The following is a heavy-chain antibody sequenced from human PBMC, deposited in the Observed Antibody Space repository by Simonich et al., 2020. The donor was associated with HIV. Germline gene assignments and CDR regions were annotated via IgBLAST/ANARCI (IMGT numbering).Heavy chain of an antibody. Sequence: QVQLVQSGAEARKPGASVKVSCKASGYTFTGYFVHWVRQAPGQGLEYVGLINPHSGGTNYAQKFQGRVTMTRDTSISTAYMELSRLRSDDTAVYYCARGPQQVVPVFDAFDIWGHGQWSPSL. D-gene: IGHD6-13*01. J-gene: IGHJ3*02. CDR1: GYTFTGYF. V-gene: IGHV1-2*06. CDR2: INPHSGGT. CDR3: ARGPQQVVPVFDAFDI.